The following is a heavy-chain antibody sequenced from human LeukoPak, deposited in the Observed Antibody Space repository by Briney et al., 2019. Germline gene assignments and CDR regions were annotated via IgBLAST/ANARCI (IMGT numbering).Heavy chain of an antibody. CDR1: GFTFSSYE. CDR2: ISSSGSPI. Sequence: GGSLRLSCAASGFTFSSYEMNWVRQAPGKGREWVSYISSSGSPIYYADSVKGRFTISRDNAKNSLYLQMNSLRAEDTAVYYCARERSNHRPLNYYGSGSYDDNFDYWGQGTLVTVSS. CDR3: ARERSNHRPLNYYGSGSYDDNFDY. V-gene: IGHV3-48*03. D-gene: IGHD3-10*01. J-gene: IGHJ4*02.